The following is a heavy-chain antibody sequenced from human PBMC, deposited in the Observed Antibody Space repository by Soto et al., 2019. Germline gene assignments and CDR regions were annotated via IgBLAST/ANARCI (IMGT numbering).Heavy chain of an antibody. CDR3: AKEYSRSWYAPESGMDV. Sequence: GGSLRLSCAASGFTFSSYAMSWVRQAPGKGLEWVSAISGSGGSTYYADSVKGRFTISRDNSKNTLYLQMNSLRAEDTAVYYCAKEYSRSWYAPESGMDVWGQGTTVTVSS. CDR1: GFTFSSYA. V-gene: IGHV3-23*01. CDR2: ISGSGGST. D-gene: IGHD6-13*01. J-gene: IGHJ6*02.